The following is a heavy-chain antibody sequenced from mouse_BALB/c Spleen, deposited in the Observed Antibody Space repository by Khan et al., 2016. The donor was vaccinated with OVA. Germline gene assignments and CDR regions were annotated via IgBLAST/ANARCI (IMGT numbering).Heavy chain of an antibody. D-gene: IGHD1-2*01. CDR3: ARHRFTTPTAWFAY. Sequence: EVQLVESGGDLVKPGGSLNLSCEASGFTFSSYGMSWLRQTPDKRLEWVATISNGGSYTYFPDSVKGRLTISRYNAKNTLYLQMSSLKSEDTAMYYCARHRFTTPTAWFAYWGQGTLVTVFA. J-gene: IGHJ3*01. CDR1: GFTFSSYG. CDR2: ISNGGSYT. V-gene: IGHV5-6*01.